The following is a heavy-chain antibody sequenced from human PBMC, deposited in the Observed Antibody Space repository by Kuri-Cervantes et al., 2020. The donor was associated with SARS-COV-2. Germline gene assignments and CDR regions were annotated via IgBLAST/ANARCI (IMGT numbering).Heavy chain of an antibody. CDR3: ALHGGYYSLFFDY. V-gene: IGHV1-8*02. Sequence: ASVKVSCKASGYTFSIYDINWVRQATGQGLEWMGWMNPNTGVTGYAQKFQGRVTMTRDTSTNTAYMELSSLRSEDTAVYYCALHGGYYSLFFDYWGQGTLVTSPQ. CDR2: MNPNTGVT. CDR1: GYTFSIYD. D-gene: IGHD3-22*01. J-gene: IGHJ4*02.